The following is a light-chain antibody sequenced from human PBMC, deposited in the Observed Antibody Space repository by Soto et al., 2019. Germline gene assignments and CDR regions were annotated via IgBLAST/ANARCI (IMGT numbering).Light chain of an antibody. CDR2: AAS. CDR3: QQSYSTPFT. CDR1: QSISSY. Sequence: DIQMTQSPSSLSASVGDRVTITCRASQSISSYLNWYQQKPGKAPKLLIYAASSLQSGVPSRVSGSGSGTDFTLTIRSLQPEDFATYYCQQSYSTPFTVGPGTKVDIK. V-gene: IGKV1-39*01. J-gene: IGKJ3*01.